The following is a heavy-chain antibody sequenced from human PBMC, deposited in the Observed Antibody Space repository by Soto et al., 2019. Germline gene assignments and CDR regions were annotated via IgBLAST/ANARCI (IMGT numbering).Heavy chain of an antibody. CDR3: AKPTGVGATTGYFDY. J-gene: IGHJ4*02. CDR1: GFTFDDYT. D-gene: IGHD1-26*01. Sequence: EVQLVESGGVVVQPGGSLRLSCAASGFTFDDYTMHWVRQAPGKGLEWVSLISWDGGSTYYADSVKGRFTISRDNGKNSLYLQMNSLRTEDTALYYCAKPTGVGATTGYFDYWGQGTLVTVSS. V-gene: IGHV3-43*01. CDR2: ISWDGGST.